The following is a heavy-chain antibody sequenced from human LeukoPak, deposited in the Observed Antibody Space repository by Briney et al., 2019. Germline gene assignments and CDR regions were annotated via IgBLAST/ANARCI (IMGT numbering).Heavy chain of an antibody. CDR1: GYTFTSYD. D-gene: IGHD5-18*01. Sequence: ASVKVSCKASGYTFTSYDIKRVRQSTGEGFEWMVWMNPNSGNTGYAQKFQGRVTMTRNTSISTAYMELSSLRSEDTAVYYCARGVAGSGYSYGYYYYYMDVWGKGTTVTVSS. CDR3: ARGVAGSGYSYGYYYYYMDV. J-gene: IGHJ6*03. CDR2: MNPNSGNT. V-gene: IGHV1-8*01.